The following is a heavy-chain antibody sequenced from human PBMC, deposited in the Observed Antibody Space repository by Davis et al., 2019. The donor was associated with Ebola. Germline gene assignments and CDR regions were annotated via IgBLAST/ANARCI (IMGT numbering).Heavy chain of an antibody. J-gene: IGHJ2*01. V-gene: IGHV4-31*03. CDR1: GGSISSGGYY. CDR3: ARWGTHKYFDL. CDR2: IYYSGST. D-gene: IGHD1-7*01. Sequence: SETLSLTCTVSGGSISSGGYYWSWIRQHPGKGLEWIGYIYYSGSTYYNPSLKSRVTISVDTSKNQFSLKLSSVTAADTAVYYCARWGTHKYFDLWGRGTLVTVSS.